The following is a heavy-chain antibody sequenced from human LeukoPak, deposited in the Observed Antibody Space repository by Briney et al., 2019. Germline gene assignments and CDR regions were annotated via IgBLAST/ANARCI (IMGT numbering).Heavy chain of an antibody. V-gene: IGHV1-2*02. CDR3: ARVYYYGSGSYYNKSFYYYGMDV. CDR2: INPNSGGT. CDR1: GCTFTGYY. J-gene: IGHJ6*02. D-gene: IGHD3-10*01. Sequence: ASVKVSCKASGCTFTGYYMHWVRQAPGQGLEWMGWINPNSGGTNYAQKFQGRVTMTRDTSISTAYMELSRLRSDDTAVYYCARVYYYGSGSYYNKSFYYYGMDVWGQGTTVTVSS.